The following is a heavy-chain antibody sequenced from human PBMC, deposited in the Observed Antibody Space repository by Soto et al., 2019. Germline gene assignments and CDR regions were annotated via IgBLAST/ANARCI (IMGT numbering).Heavy chain of an antibody. CDR3: ARVDIVVVLAALPYYYYYMDV. CDR2: ISAYNGNT. D-gene: IGHD2-2*03. J-gene: IGHJ6*03. V-gene: IGHV1-18*01. CDR1: GYTFTSYG. Sequence: ASVKVSCKASGYTFTSYGISWVRQAPGQGLEWMGWISAYNGNTNYAQKLQGRVTMTRNTSISTAYMELSSLRSEDTAVYYCARVDIVVVLAALPYYYYYMDVWGKGTTVTVSS.